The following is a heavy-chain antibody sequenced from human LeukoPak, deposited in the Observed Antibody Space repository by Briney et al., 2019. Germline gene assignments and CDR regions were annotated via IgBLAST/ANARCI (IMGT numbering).Heavy chain of an antibody. J-gene: IGHJ4*02. CDR1: GYTFTGYY. CDR2: INPNSGGT. Sequence: GASVKVSCKASGYTFTGYYRHWVRQAPGHGLEWMGWINPNSGGTNCAQKFQGWVTMTRDTSISTAYMELSRLRSDDTALYYCARGAVAGTHFDYWGQGTLVTVSS. D-gene: IGHD6-19*01. V-gene: IGHV1-2*04. CDR3: ARGAVAGTHFDY.